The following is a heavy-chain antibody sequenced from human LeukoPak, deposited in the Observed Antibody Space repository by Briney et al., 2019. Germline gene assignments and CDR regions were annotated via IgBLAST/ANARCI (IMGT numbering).Heavy chain of an antibody. CDR2: VYHGGSI. Sequence: SETLSLTCIVSDYSISSNHYWGWVRPPPGKGREWIGHVYHGGSIYYNPSLKRRDTISRENAKNKFSLRLSSLTAADTALYYCARTTVTGTRYQFDHWGPGTLVTVSS. CDR1: DYSISSNHY. V-gene: IGHV4-38-2*02. CDR3: ARTTVTGTRYQFDH. D-gene: IGHD6-19*01. J-gene: IGHJ4*02.